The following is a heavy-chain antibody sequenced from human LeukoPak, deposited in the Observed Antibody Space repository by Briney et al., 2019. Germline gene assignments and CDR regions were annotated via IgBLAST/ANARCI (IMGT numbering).Heavy chain of an antibody. Sequence: PGGSLRLSCSVSGFTFSSYAMHWVRQAPGKRLEFVSVISSNGGSTYYADSVKGRFTISRDNSKNTLYLQMSRLRVEDPDVYYCVKSESSNLIRGAAFDYWGQGTLVTVSS. CDR1: GFTFSSYA. CDR3: VKSESSNLIRGAAFDY. J-gene: IGHJ4*02. V-gene: IGHV3-64D*06. CDR2: ISSNGGST. D-gene: IGHD3-10*01.